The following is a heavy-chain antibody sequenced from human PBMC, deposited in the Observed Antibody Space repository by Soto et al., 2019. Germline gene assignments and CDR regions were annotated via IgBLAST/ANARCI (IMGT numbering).Heavy chain of an antibody. CDR1: GGTISSFA. V-gene: IGHV1-69*01. CDR2: IIPSDGST. CDR3: ARSFTKSRRGGVAFDY. J-gene: IGHJ4*02. D-gene: IGHD3-3*01. Sequence: QVQLVQSGAEVKKPGSSVKVSCTTSGGTISSFAINWVRQAPGQGLEWMGGIIPSDGSTKYAEKFQGRVTITADASTSTAYMDLSSLRSEDTAVYYCARSFTKSRRGGVAFDYWGQGTLLTVSP.